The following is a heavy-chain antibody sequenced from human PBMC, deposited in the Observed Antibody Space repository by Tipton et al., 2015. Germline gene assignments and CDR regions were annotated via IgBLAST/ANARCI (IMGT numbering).Heavy chain of an antibody. D-gene: IGHD3-3*02. J-gene: IGHJ4*02. V-gene: IGHV4-4*02. CDR2: IFHAGTT. CDR1: GVSISSRNW. CDR3: THYIYGVAPSGVY. Sequence: TLSLTCDVSGVSISSRNWWSWVRQPPGKGLEWIGEIFHAGTTNYNPSLKSRVTISVDKSKNQFSLRLTSVTAADTAVYYCTHYIYGVAPSGVYWGQGTLVTVSS.